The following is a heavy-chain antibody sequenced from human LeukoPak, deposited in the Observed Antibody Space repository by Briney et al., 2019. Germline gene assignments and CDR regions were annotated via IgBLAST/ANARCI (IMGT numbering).Heavy chain of an antibody. J-gene: IGHJ4*02. V-gene: IGHV4-39*01. CDR3: ARRVLITKYYFDD. CDR1: GGSISSSSNY. Sequence: SETLSLNCTVSGGSISSSSNYWAWIRQPPGKGLEWIGSIYYGGSTYYNPSLKSRVTISVDTSKNQFSLKLSSVTAADTAVYYCARRVLITKYYFDDWGQGTLVTVSS. D-gene: IGHD3-22*01. CDR2: IYYGGST.